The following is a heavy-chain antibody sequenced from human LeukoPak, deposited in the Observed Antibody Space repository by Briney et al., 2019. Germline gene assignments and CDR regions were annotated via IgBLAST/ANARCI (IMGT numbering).Heavy chain of an antibody. CDR2: INPNSGGT. CDR1: GYTFTGYY. J-gene: IGHJ4*02. CDR3: ARGSRGGRDGYNLYY. D-gene: IGHD5-24*01. V-gene: IGHV1-2*02. Sequence: ASVKVSCKASGYTFTGYYMHWVRQAPGQGLEWMGWINPNSGGTNYAQKFQGRVTMTRDTSISTAYMELSRLRSDDTAVYYCARGSRGGRDGYNLYYWGQGTLVTVSS.